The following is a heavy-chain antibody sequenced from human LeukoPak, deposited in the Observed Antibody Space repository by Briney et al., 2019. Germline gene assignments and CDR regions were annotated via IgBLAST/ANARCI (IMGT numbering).Heavy chain of an antibody. V-gene: IGHV5-51*01. Sequence: GASLQISCKGSGYSFNSYWIGWVRQMPGKGLEWTGIIYPGDSDTRYSPSFQGQVIISVDKSIGTAYLQWSSLKASDTAMYYCARGNTVASFDYWGQGTLVTVPS. CDR2: IYPGDSDT. CDR1: GYSFNSYW. CDR3: ARGNTVASFDY. J-gene: IGHJ4*02. D-gene: IGHD2/OR15-2a*01.